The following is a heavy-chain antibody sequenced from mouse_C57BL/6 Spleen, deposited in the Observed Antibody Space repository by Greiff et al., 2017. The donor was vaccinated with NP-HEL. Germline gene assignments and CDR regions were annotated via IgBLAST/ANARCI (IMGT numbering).Heavy chain of an antibody. D-gene: IGHD1-1*01. CDR1: GYTFTSYW. CDR3: ARSITTVVATGYFDY. CDR2: IYPGSGST. V-gene: IGHV1-55*01. Sequence: VKLQQPGAELVKPGASVKMSCKASGYTFTSYWITWVKQRPGQGLEWIGDIYPGSGSTNYNEKFKSKATLTVDTSSSTAYMQLSSLTSEDSAVYYCARSITTVVATGYFDYWGQGTTLTVSS. J-gene: IGHJ2*01.